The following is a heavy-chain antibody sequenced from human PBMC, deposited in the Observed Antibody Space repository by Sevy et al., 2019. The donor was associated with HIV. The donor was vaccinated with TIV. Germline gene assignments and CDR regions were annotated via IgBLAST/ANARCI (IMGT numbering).Heavy chain of an antibody. J-gene: IGHJ6*02. CDR1: GYSISGYY. V-gene: IGHV4-59*01. CDR3: ARAYSEYYYGMDV. D-gene: IGHD4-4*01. CDR2: FYYSRST. Sequence: SETLSLTCTVSGYSISGYYWSWIRQPPGKGLEWIGYFYYSRSTNYNPSLKSRVTISVDTSKNQVSLKVSSVTTADTAVYYCARAYSEYYYGMDVWGQGTTVTVSS.